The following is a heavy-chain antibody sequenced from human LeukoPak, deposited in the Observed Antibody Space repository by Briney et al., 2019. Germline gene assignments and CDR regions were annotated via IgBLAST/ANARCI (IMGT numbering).Heavy chain of an antibody. D-gene: IGHD3-22*01. Sequence: SETLXLTCAVYGGSFSGYYWSWIRQPPGKGLEWIGEINHSGSTNYNPSLKSRVTISVATSKNQFSLKLSSVTAADTAVYYCARDYDGSCYYLYYFDYWGQGTLVTVSS. CDR1: GGSFSGYY. CDR2: INHSGST. CDR3: ARDYDGSCYYLYYFDY. J-gene: IGHJ4*02. V-gene: IGHV4-34*01.